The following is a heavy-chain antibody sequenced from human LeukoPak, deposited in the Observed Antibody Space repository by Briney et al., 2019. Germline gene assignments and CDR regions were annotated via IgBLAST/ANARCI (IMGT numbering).Heavy chain of an antibody. J-gene: IGHJ4*02. V-gene: IGHV3-23*01. CDR2: ISGSGGST. Sequence: GGSLRLSCAASGFTFSSYAMSWVRQAPGKGLEWVSAISGSGGSTYYADSVKGRFTISRDNSKNTLYLQMNSLRVEDTAVYYCAKVFTMTIGCLSYWGQGTLVTVSS. CDR1: GFTFSSYA. D-gene: IGHD3-3*01. CDR3: AKVFTMTIGCLSY.